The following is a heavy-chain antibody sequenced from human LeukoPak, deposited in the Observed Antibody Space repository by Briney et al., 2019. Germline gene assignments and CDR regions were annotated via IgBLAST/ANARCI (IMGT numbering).Heavy chain of an antibody. Sequence: GGTLRLSCAASGFTFSSYGMHWVRQAPGKGLEWVAFIRYDGSNKYYADSVKGRFTISRDNSKNTLYLQMSSLRAEDTAVYYCARGYDFWSGYSSWGQGTLVTVSS. J-gene: IGHJ5*02. CDR3: ARGYDFWSGYSS. D-gene: IGHD3-3*01. CDR1: GFTFSSYG. V-gene: IGHV3-30*02. CDR2: IRYDGSNK.